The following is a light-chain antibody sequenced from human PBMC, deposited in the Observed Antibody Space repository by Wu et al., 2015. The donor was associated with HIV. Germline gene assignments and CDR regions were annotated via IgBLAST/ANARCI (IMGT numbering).Light chain of an antibody. CDR3: QQFNNYPLT. Sequence: AIQLTQSPSSLSASVGDRVTITCRASQGIRSDLAWYQQKPGKAPNLLIYDASSLESGVPVRFSGSGSGTDFTLTISSLQPEDFATYYCQQFNNYPLTFGGGPRWRSN. V-gene: IGKV1D-13*01. CDR1: QGIRSD. CDR2: DAS. J-gene: IGKJ4*01.